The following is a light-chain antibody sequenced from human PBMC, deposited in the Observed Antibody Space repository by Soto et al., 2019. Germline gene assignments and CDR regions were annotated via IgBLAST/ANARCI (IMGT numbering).Light chain of an antibody. CDR3: QQYNTYSKT. CDR2: DAS. J-gene: IGKJ1*01. V-gene: IGKV1-5*01. CDR1: QSIGRW. Sequence: DIHMNLSPATLSASVNDTVTVTCRASQSIGRWLAWYQQKPGKAPKLLIFDASTLENGVPSRFSGSGSGTEFTLTISSLQPDDFATYYCQQYNTYSKTFGQGTKVDI.